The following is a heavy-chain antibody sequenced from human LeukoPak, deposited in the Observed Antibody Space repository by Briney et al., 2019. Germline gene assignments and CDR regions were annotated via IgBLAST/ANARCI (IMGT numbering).Heavy chain of an antibody. V-gene: IGHV3-30*02. CDR1: GFTFSTYG. D-gene: IGHD2-2*01. J-gene: IGHJ4*02. CDR3: AAPGVPAATYYFDY. Sequence: GGSLRLSCAASGFTFSTYGMHWVREAPGKGLEWVAFIRYDGSNKYYADSVKGRFTISRDNSKNTVYLQMNSLRAEDTAVYYCAAPGVPAATYYFDYWGQGTLVTVSS. CDR2: IRYDGSNK.